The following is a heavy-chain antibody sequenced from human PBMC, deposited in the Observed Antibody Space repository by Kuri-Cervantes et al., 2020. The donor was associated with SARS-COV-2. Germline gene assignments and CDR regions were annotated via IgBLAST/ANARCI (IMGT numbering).Heavy chain of an antibody. CDR1: GGSFSGYY. V-gene: IGHV4-34*01. D-gene: IGHD4-23*01. Sequence: SETLSLTCAVYGGSFSGYYWSWTRQPPGKGPEWIGEINHSGSTNYNPSLKGRVTISVDTSKNQFSLKLNSVTAADTAVYYCARQHTNSPDFWGQGTLVTVSS. CDR3: ARQHTNSPDF. CDR2: INHSGST. J-gene: IGHJ4*02.